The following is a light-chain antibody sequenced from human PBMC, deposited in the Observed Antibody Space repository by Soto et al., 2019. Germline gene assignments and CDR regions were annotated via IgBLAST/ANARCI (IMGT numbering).Light chain of an antibody. CDR2: YDS. J-gene: IGLJ1*01. V-gene: IGLV3-21*04. CDR1: NIGSKS. Sequence: SYELTQPPSVSVAPGKTARITWGGNNIGSKSVHWYQQKPGQAPVLVIYYDSDRPSGIPERFSGSNSGNTATLTISRVEAGDEADYYCQVWDSSSDHLYVFGTGTKLTAL. CDR3: QVWDSSSDHLYV.